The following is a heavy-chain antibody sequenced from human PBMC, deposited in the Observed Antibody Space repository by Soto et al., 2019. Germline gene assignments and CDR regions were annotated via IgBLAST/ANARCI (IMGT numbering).Heavy chain of an antibody. D-gene: IGHD3-9*01. CDR3: ARDRTIRYFDY. V-gene: IGHV3-33*01. Sequence: QVQLVESGGGVVQPGGSLRLSCAASGFAFHGYAMHWVRQAPGKGLEWVAVIWYAGSTESYMDSVKGRFALSSDNSKNTLYLQVNSLRAEATAVYYCARDRTIRYFDYWGQGPPVIVSS. CDR1: GFAFHGYA. J-gene: IGHJ4*02. CDR2: IWYAGSTE.